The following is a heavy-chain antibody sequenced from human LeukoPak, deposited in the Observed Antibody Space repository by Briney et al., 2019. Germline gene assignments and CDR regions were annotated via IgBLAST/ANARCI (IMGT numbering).Heavy chain of an antibody. J-gene: IGHJ4*02. D-gene: IGHD3-10*01. CDR2: IYYSGST. CDR3: ARSPRHYYGSGSYYNGALDC. Sequence: SETLSLTCIVSGGSISSYYWSWIRQPPGKGLEWIGYIYYSGSTNYNPSLKSRATISVDTSKNQFSLKLTSVTAADTAVYYCARSPRHYYGSGSYYNGALDCWGQGTLVTVSS. V-gene: IGHV4-59*01. CDR1: GGSISSYY.